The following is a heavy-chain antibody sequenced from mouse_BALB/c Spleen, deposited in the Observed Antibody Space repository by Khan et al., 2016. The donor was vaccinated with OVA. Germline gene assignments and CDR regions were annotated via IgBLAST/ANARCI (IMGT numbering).Heavy chain of an antibody. Sequence: QVQLKQSGPGLVQPSQSLSITCTVSGFSLTTYGVHWVRQSPGKGLVWLGVIWSGGITDYNAPFISRLSISKDNSKSQVFFKMNSLQANDTAIYYCARNYDYDEGLAYWGQGTLVTASA. CDR2: IWSGGIT. J-gene: IGHJ3*01. CDR3: ARNYDYDEGLAY. CDR1: GFSLTTYG. D-gene: IGHD2-4*01. V-gene: IGHV2-2*02.